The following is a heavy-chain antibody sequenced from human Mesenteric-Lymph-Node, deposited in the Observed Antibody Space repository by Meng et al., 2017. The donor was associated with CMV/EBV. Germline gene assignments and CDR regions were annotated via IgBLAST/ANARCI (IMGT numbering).Heavy chain of an antibody. V-gene: IGHV1-18*01. D-gene: IGHD1-26*01. CDR3: ARCVGAISSNYYYGMDV. Sequence: SVKVSCKASGYTFTSYGISWVRQAPGQGLEWMGWISAYNGNTNYAQKPQGRVTMTTDKSTSTAYMELRSLRSDDTAVYYRARCVGAISSNYYYGMDVWGQGTTVTVSS. CDR1: GYTFTSYG. J-gene: IGHJ6*02. CDR2: ISAYNGNT.